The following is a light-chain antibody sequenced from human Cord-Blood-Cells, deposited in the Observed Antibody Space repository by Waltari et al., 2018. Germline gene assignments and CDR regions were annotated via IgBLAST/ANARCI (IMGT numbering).Light chain of an antibody. CDR2: GAS. Sequence: EIVLTQSPGTLSLSPGARATLSCRASQSVSSSYLAWYQQKPGQAPRLLIYGASSRATGIPDRSSGSGSATDFTLTISRLEPEDFAVYYCQQNGSSPRTFGQGTKVEIK. CDR3: QQNGSSPRT. CDR1: QSVSSSY. V-gene: IGKV3-20*01. J-gene: IGKJ1*01.